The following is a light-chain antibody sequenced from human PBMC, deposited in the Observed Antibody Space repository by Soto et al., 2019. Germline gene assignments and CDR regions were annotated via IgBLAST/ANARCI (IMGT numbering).Light chain of an antibody. CDR1: SSDIGGYRY. CDR2: DVT. CDR3: TSYTSDSSVI. Sequence: QSALTQPASVSGSPGQSVTISCTGTSSDIGGYRYVSWYQQRPGKAPKLMIHDVTNRPSGVSDRFSGSKSGNTASLTISGLQAADEADYYCTSYTSDSSVIFGGGTKLTVL. V-gene: IGLV2-14*03. J-gene: IGLJ2*01.